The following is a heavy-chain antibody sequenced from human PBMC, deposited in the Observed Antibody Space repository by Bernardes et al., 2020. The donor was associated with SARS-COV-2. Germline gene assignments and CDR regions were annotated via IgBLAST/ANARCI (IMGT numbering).Heavy chain of an antibody. CDR3: ARDSYATY. D-gene: IGHD2-2*01. J-gene: IGHJ4*02. CDR1: GFTISNNY. Sequence: GGSLRLSCAASGFTISNNYMSWVHQAPGKGLEWVSIIYDVGSTYYTDSVRGRFTISRDNSKNTLYLQMDSLRAEDTAVYYCARDSYATYWGQGTLVTVSS. CDR2: IYDVGST. V-gene: IGHV3-66*01.